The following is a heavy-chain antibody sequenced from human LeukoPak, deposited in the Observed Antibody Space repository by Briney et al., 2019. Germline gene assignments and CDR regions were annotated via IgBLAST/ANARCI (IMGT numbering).Heavy chain of an antibody. J-gene: IGHJ4*02. CDR1: GYTFTSYG. D-gene: IGHD3-22*01. V-gene: IGHV1-18*01. CDR3: ARDNPTWDSSGYDY. Sequence: GASVKVSCKASGYTFTSYGISWVRQAPGQGLEWMGWISAYNGNTNYAQKFQGRVTMTRDTSISTAYMELSRLRSDDTAVYYCARDNPTWDSSGYDYWGQGTLVTVSS. CDR2: ISAYNGNT.